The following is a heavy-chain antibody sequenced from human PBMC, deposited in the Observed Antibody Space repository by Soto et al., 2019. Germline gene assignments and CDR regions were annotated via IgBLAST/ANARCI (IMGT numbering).Heavy chain of an antibody. CDR2: IIPIFGTA. CDR3: ARSSTSFISTNWFDP. J-gene: IGHJ5*02. D-gene: IGHD2-2*01. CDR1: GGTFSSYA. V-gene: IGHV1-69*13. Sequence: SVKVSCKASGGTFSSYAISWVRQAPGQGLEWMGGIIPIFGTANYAQKFQGRVTITADESTGTAYMELSSLRSEDTAVYYCARSSTSFISTNWFDPWGQGTLVTVSS.